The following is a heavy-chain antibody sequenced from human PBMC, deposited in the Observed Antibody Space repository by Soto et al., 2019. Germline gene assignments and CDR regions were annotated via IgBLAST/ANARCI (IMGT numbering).Heavy chain of an antibody. CDR1: GVTFSSYA. J-gene: IGHJ4*02. D-gene: IGHD3-3*02. CDR3: AKEKFISPIEVRVRNDE. V-gene: IGHV3-23*01. Sequence: GEELSLSCSASGVTFSSYAMSWFRQAPGKGLEWVSAISGSGGSTYYADSVKGRFTISRDNSKNTLYLQMNSLRAEDTAVYYWAKEKFISPIEVRVRNDEWCQGLLVTVSS. CDR2: ISGSGGST.